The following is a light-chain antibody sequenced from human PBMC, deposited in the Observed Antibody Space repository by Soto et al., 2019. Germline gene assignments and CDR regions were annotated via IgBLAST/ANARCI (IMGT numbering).Light chain of an antibody. CDR1: QSISSY. CDR2: AAS. Sequence: DIQMTQSPSSLSASVGDRVTITCRASQSISSYLNWYQQKPGKAPKLLIYAASSLQSGVTSRFSGSGSGTEFTLTISSLQPEDFATYYCQESYSTPWTFGQGTMVEIK. V-gene: IGKV1-39*01. CDR3: QESYSTPWT. J-gene: IGKJ1*01.